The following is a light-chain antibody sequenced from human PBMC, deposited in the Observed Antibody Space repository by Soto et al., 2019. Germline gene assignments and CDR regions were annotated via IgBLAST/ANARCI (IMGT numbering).Light chain of an antibody. CDR3: CSYAGSYTFVV. V-gene: IGLV2-11*01. J-gene: IGLJ2*01. CDR1: SSDVGGYNY. Sequence: QSALTQPRSVSRSPGQSVTISCTGTSSDVGGYNYVSWYQQHPGKAPKLMIYDVSKRPSGVPDRFSGSKSGNTASLTISGLQAEDEADYYWCSYAGSYTFVVFGGGTKLTV. CDR2: DVS.